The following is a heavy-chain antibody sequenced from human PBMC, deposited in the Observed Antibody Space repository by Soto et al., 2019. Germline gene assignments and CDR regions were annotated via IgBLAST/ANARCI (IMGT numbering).Heavy chain of an antibody. CDR3: ARDYYDSSGYHDYFDY. CDR1: GGPFSSYA. V-gene: IGHV1-69*06. D-gene: IGHD3-22*01. J-gene: IGHJ4*02. CDR2: IIPIFGTA. Sequence: QVQLVQSGAEVKKPGSSVKVSGKASGGPFSSYAISWVRQAPGQGLEWMGGIIPIFGTANYAQKFQGRVTITADKSTSTAYMELSSLRSEDTAVYYCARDYYDSSGYHDYFDYWGQGTLVTVSS.